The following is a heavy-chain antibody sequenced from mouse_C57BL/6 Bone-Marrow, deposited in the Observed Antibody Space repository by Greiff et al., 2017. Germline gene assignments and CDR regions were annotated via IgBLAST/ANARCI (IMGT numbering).Heavy chain of an antibody. D-gene: IGHD1-1*01. Sequence: VQLQQSGAELVRPGASVTLSCKASGYTFTDYEMHWVQQTPVHGLEWIGAIDPETGGTAYNQKFKGKAILTADKSSSTAYMELRSLTSEDSAVYYCTRKGGSSLDYWGQGTTLTVSS. J-gene: IGHJ2*01. CDR1: GYTFTDYE. CDR3: TRKGGSSLDY. V-gene: IGHV1-15*01. CDR2: IDPETGGT.